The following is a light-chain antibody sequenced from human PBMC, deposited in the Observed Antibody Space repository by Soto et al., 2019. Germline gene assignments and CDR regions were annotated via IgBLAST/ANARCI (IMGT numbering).Light chain of an antibody. CDR2: DVS. CDR3: SSYTSISTVV. CDR1: SSDVGGYNY. Sequence: QSALTQPASVSGSPGQSITISCTGTSSDVGGYNYVSWYQQHPGKAPKLMIYDVSNRPSGVSNRFSGSKSAYTASLTISGLQAEDEADYYCSSYTSISTVVFGGGTKLTVL. V-gene: IGLV2-14*01. J-gene: IGLJ2*01.